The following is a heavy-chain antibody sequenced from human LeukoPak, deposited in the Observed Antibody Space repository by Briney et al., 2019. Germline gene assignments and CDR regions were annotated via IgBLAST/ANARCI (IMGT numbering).Heavy chain of an antibody. D-gene: IGHD3-22*01. CDR2: IYWDDDK. Sequence: SGPTLVKPTQTLTLTCTFSGFSLSTSGVGVGWIRQPPGKALEWLALIYWDDDKRYSPSLKSRLTITKDTSKNQVVLTMTNMDPVDTATYYCTHSGRYDSSGYSHFDYWGQGTLVTVSS. J-gene: IGHJ4*02. CDR1: GFSLSTSGVG. V-gene: IGHV2-5*02. CDR3: THSGRYDSSGYSHFDY.